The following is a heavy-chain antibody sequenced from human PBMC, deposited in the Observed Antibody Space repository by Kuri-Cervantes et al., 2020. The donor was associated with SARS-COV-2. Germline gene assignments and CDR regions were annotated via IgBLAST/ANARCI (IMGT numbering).Heavy chain of an antibody. V-gene: IGHV1-18*01. D-gene: IGHD2-2*01. CDR3: ARSPSAITNSYNYYYYMDV. Sequence: ASVKVSCKASGYTFTSYGISWVRQAPGQGLEWMGWISAYNGNTNYAQKLQGRVTMTRDTSVLTAYMELSSLRSDDTAVFYCARSPSAITNSYNYYYYMDVWGKGTAVTVSS. J-gene: IGHJ6*03. CDR1: GYTFTSYG. CDR2: ISAYNGNT.